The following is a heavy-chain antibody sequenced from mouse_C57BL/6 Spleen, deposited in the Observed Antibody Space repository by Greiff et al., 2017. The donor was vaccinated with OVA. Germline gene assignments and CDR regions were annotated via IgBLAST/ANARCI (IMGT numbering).Heavy chain of an antibody. CDR2: IYPSDSET. Sequence: VQLQQPGAELVRPGSSVKLSCKASGYTFTSYWMDWVKQRPGQGLEWIGNIYPSDSETHYNQKFKDKATLTVDKSPSTAYMQLSSLTSEDSSVYFCARRDYGYDYYAMDYWGQGTSVTVSS. V-gene: IGHV1-61*01. CDR3: ARRDYGYDYYAMDY. CDR1: GYTFTSYW. J-gene: IGHJ4*01. D-gene: IGHD2-2*01.